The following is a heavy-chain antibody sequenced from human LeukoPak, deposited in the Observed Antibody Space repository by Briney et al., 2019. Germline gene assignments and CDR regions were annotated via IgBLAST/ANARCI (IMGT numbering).Heavy chain of an antibody. CDR1: GGTFSSYA. CDR2: IIPILGIA. J-gene: IGHJ6*02. Sequence: PVKVSCKASGGTFSSYAISWVRQAPGQGLEWMGRIIPILGIANYAQKFQGRVTITADKSTSTAYMELSSLRSEDTAVYYCARDMGDTAMVTDYYYYGMDVWGQGTTVTVSS. CDR3: ARDMGDTAMVTDYYYYGMDV. V-gene: IGHV1-69*04. D-gene: IGHD5-18*01.